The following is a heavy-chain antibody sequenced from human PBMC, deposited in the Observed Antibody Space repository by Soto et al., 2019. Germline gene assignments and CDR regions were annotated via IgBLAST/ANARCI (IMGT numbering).Heavy chain of an antibody. D-gene: IGHD5-18*01. CDR1: GVTISNYS. CDR2: INKNGGEK. J-gene: IGHJ4*02. V-gene: IGHV3-7*03. CDR3: ARPWAQAMDSTWAY. Sequence: GGSLRLPCAAAGVTISNYSISLIRQDPGKGLEWVANINKNGGEKYYVDSVNGRFTISRDNAKNSLYLQMNSLRAGDTAVEYCARPWAQAMDSTWAYCGQGTLVTVS.